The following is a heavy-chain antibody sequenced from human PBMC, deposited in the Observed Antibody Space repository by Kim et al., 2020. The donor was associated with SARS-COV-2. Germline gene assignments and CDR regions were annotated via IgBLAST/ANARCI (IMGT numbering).Heavy chain of an antibody. J-gene: IGHJ6*02. CDR1: GFTFSNFA. CDR2: IYYDGSQK. V-gene: IGHV3-30-3*02. CDR3: AKDVRTAMVESMDV. D-gene: IGHD5-18*01. Sequence: GGSLRLSRAASGFTFSNFALHWVRQAPGKGLEWVAAIYYDGSQKYYADSVKGRFTISRDNSKNTLFLQMNSLRVEDTAVYYCAKDVRTAMVESMDVWGQG.